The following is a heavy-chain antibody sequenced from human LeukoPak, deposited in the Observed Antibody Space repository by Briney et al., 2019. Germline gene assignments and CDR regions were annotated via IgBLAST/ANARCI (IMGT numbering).Heavy chain of an antibody. J-gene: IGHJ6*04. V-gene: IGHV3-64D*06. CDR3: VKGSGNYPLYGMDV. CDR2: ISSNGGST. CDR1: GFTFSSYA. Sequence: QTGGSLRLSCSASGFTFSSYAMHWVRQAPGKGLEYVSDISSNGGSTYYADSVKGRFTISRDNSKNTLYLQMGSLRAEDTAVYYCVKGSGNYPLYGMDVWGKGTTVTVSS. D-gene: IGHD3-10*01.